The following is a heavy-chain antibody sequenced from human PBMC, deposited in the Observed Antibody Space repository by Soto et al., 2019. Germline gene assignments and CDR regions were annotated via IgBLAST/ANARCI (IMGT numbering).Heavy chain of an antibody. V-gene: IGHV3-23*01. CDR1: GFTFSSYA. CDR2: ISGSGGST. D-gene: IGHD4-17*01. J-gene: IGHJ4*02. CDR3: AKVPATVVTPNYFDY. Sequence: GGSLRLSCAASGFTFSSYALSWVRQAPGKGLEWVSAISGSGGSTYYADSVKGRFTISRDNSKNTLYLHMNSLRAEDTAVYYCAKVPATVVTPNYFDYWGQGTLVTVSS.